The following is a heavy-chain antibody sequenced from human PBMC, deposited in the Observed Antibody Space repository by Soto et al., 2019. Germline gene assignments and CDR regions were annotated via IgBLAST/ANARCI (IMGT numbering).Heavy chain of an antibody. Sequence: PSETLSLTCAVSGGSISSSNWWSWVRQPPGKGLEWIGEIYHSGSTNYNPSLKSRVTISVDKSKNQFSLKLSSVTAADTAVYYCARYCISTSCYAPFDYWGQGTLATVSS. D-gene: IGHD2-2*01. CDR1: GGSISSSNW. J-gene: IGHJ4*02. CDR3: ARYCISTSCYAPFDY. V-gene: IGHV4-4*02. CDR2: IYHSGST.